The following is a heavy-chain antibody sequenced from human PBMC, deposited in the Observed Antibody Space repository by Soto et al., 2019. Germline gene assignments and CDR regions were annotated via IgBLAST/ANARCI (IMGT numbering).Heavy chain of an antibody. J-gene: IGHJ6*02. CDR2: IYPDDSDT. D-gene: IGHD2-21*02. CDR3: ARLWGIEYCGGACLPEKYYGMYV. Sequence: EVQLVQSGAEVKKPGQSLKISCKVSGYDFTAYWIGWVRQMPGKGLEWMGIIYPDDSDTRYSPSFQGQVTISVDNSTRTAYLHWGSLNASYKAMYYCARLWGIEYCGGACLPEKYYGMYVWGQGTTVTVSS. CDR1: GYDFTAYW. V-gene: IGHV5-51*03.